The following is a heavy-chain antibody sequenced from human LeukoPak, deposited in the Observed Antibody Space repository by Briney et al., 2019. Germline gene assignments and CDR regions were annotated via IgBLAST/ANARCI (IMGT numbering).Heavy chain of an antibody. D-gene: IGHD3-3*01. CDR2: ISAYNGNT. Sequence: ASVKVSCKASGYTFTSYGISWVRQAPGQGLEWMGWISAYNGNTNYVQKLQGRVTMTRDTSTSTVYMELSSLRSEDTAVYFCARVWSGYPSFDYWGQGTLVTVSS. CDR1: GYTFTSYG. V-gene: IGHV1-18*01. J-gene: IGHJ4*02. CDR3: ARVWSGYPSFDY.